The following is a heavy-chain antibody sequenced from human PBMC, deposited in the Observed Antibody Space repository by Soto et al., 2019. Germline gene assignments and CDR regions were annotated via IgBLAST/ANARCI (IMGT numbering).Heavy chain of an antibody. V-gene: IGHV3-30*04. CDR2: ISYEGSNQ. CDR3: ARSVSYYGIDV. Sequence: QVQLVESGGGVVQPGRSLRLSCAASGFTLRSYAMHWVRQAPGKGLEWVAVISYEGSNQYYADSVKGRFTLTRDNSKKTVDLQMNSLRADDTAVYYCARSVSYYGIDVWGQGTTVTVSS. CDR1: GFTLRSYA. J-gene: IGHJ6*02.